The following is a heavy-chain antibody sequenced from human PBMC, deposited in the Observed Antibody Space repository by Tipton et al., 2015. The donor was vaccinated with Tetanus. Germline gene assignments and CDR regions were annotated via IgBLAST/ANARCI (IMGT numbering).Heavy chain of an antibody. CDR3: TTSGPVASGGDD. J-gene: IGHJ4*01. Sequence: SLRLSCAASGFTFSTFTFTNAWMSWVRQAPGQGLEWVGRVKSKLDGGAIDYAAPMEGRFILSRKDSQYTVYLQINSLKLVDRAVYYCTTSGPVASGGDDWGQGTLVPVAS. CDR1: GFTFSTFTFTNAW. CDR2: VKSKLDGGAI. D-gene: IGHD3-16*01. V-gene: IGHV3-15*01.